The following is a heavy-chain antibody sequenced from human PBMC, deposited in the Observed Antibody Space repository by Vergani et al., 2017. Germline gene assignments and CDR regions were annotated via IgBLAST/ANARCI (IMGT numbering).Heavy chain of an antibody. CDR2: INHSGST. V-gene: IGHV4-34*01. D-gene: IGHD6-13*01. Sequence: QVQLQQWGAGLLKPSETLSLTCAVYGGSFSGYYWSWIRQPPGKGLEWIGEINHSGSTNYNPSLKSRVTISVDTSKNQFSLKLSSVTAADTAVYYCARQNQAAAGPTYFDYWGQGTLVTVSS. J-gene: IGHJ4*02. CDR3: ARQNQAAAGPTYFDY. CDR1: GGSFSGYY.